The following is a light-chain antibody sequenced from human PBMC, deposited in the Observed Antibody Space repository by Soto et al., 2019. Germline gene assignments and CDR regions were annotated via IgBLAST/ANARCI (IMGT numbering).Light chain of an antibody. V-gene: IGKV1-39*01. CDR1: QSISNY. CDR3: QQSYGTPLT. Sequence: DMEMTQSPSSLSASVGDRVTITCRASQSISNYLNWYQHKPGKVPKLMIYAASSLQSGVPTRFSGSGSGTDFTLTINSLQPEDFATYYCQQSYGTPLTCGGGTKLEIK. CDR2: AAS. J-gene: IGKJ4*01.